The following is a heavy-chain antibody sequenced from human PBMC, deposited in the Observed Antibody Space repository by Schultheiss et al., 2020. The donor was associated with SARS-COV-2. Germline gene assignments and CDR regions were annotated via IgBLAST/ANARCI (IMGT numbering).Heavy chain of an antibody. V-gene: IGHV4-59*01. CDR2: IYYSGST. CDR1: GGSITSYY. Sequence: SETLSLTCSVSGGSITSYYWTWIRQPPGKGLEWIGYIYYSGSTNYNPSLKSRVTISVDTSKNQFSLKLRSVTAADTAVYYCAREGGWFDPWGQGTLVTVPS. CDR3: AREGGWFDP. D-gene: IGHD3-16*01. J-gene: IGHJ5*02.